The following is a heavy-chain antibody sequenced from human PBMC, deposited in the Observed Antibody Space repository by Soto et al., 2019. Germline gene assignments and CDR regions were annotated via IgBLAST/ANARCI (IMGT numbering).Heavy chain of an antibody. CDR2: TYYRSKWDY. D-gene: IGHD2-8*01. Sequence: QVQLQQSGPGLVKPSQTLSLTCAISGDSVSTNSATWDWIRQSPSRGLEWLGRTYYRSKWDYAYAASVKGRININPDTSNNQVSLHLDSVTPDDTAVYYCARLIGNSWLDSWGQGTLVTVSS. CDR1: GDSVSTNSAT. V-gene: IGHV6-1*01. J-gene: IGHJ5*01. CDR3: ARLIGNSWLDS.